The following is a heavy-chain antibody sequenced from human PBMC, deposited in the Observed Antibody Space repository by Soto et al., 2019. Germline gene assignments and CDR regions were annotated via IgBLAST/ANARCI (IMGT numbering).Heavy chain of an antibody. J-gene: IGHJ5*02. V-gene: IGHV1-69*01. CDR2: IIPIFGTA. CDR3: ARMNCSGGSCYPMYNWFDP. Sequence: QVQLVQSGAEVKKPGSSVKVSCKASGGTFSSYAISWVRQAPGQGLEWMGGIIPIFGTANYAQKFQGRVTITADESTSTAYMELSRLRSEDTAVYYCARMNCSGGSCYPMYNWFDPWGQGTLVTVSS. CDR1: GGTFSSYA. D-gene: IGHD2-15*01.